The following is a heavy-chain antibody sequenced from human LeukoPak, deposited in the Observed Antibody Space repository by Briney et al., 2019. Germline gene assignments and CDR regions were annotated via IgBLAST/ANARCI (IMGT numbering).Heavy chain of an antibody. D-gene: IGHD1-26*01. CDR2: MNPNSGNT. V-gene: IGHV1-8*01. Sequence: ASVKVSCKASGYTFTSHDINWVRQATGQGLEWMGWMNPNSGNTGYAQKLQGRVTMTTDTSTSTAYMELRSLRSDDTAVYYCARDIVGAKGRAFDYWGQGTLVTVSS. CDR1: GYTFTSHD. CDR3: ARDIVGAKGRAFDY. J-gene: IGHJ4*02.